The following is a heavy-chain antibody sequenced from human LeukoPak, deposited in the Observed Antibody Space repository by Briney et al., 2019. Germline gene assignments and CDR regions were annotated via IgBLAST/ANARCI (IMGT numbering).Heavy chain of an antibody. V-gene: IGHV4-30-4*01. CDR1: GGSISSGDYY. Sequence: PSETLSLTCTVSGGSISSGDYYWSWIRQPPGKGLEWIGYIYYSGSTYYNPSLKSRVTISVDTSKNQFSLKLSSVTAADTAVYYCARVDDSSGYYPYYFDYWGQGTLVTVSS. CDR2: IYYSGST. D-gene: IGHD3-22*01. CDR3: ARVDDSSGYYPYYFDY. J-gene: IGHJ4*02.